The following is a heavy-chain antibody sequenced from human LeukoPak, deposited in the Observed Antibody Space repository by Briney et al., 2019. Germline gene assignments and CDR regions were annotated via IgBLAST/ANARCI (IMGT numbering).Heavy chain of an antibody. V-gene: IGHV3-23*01. Sequence: PGGSLRLSCAASGFTFSSYAMSWVRQAPGKGLEWVSAISGSGGSTYYADSVKGRFTISRDNSKNTLYLQMNSLRAEDTAVYYCAKDLLASMVRGVIKNYFDYWGQGTLVTVSS. J-gene: IGHJ4*02. CDR2: ISGSGGST. CDR1: GFTFSSYA. D-gene: IGHD3-10*01. CDR3: AKDLLASMVRGVIKNYFDY.